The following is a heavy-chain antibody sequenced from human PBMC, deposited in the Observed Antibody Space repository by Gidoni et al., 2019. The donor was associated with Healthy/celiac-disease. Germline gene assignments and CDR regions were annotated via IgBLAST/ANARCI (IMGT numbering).Heavy chain of an antibody. Sequence: QVQLVQSGAEVKKPGASVKASCKASGYTFTSYGISWVRQAPGQGLEWMGWISAYNGNTNYAQKLQGRVTMTTDTSTSTAYMELRSLRSDDTAVYYCASSPYGEDTPYYYGMDVWGQGTTVTVSS. J-gene: IGHJ6*02. CDR2: ISAYNGNT. D-gene: IGHD4-17*01. CDR1: GYTFTSYG. V-gene: IGHV1-18*01. CDR3: ASSPYGEDTPYYYGMDV.